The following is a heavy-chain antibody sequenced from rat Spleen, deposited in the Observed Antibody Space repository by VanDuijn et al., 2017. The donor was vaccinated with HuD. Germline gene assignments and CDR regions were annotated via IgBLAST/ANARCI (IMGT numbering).Heavy chain of an antibody. CDR3: ARRDYGYNQLGGQDY. V-gene: IGHV5-25*01. D-gene: IGHD1-9*01. CDR1: GFTFTNDY. CDR2: ISTSGTNT. Sequence: EVQLVESGGGLVQPGRSMKLSCAASGFTFTNDYMAWVRQAPTKGLEWVASISTSGTNTYYTPSLKDKFTISRDNAKSTLYLQMESLRSEDTATYYCARRDYGYNQLGGQDYWGQGVMVTVSS. J-gene: IGHJ2*01.